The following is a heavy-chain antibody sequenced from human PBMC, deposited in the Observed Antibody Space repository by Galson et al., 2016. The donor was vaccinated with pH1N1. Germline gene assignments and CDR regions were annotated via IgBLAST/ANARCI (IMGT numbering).Heavy chain of an antibody. V-gene: IGHV4-59*01. Sequence: SETLSLTCTVSGDSINRNYWSWIRQPPGKGLEWIGYIYYSGTTSYNPSLKIRITISVDLSQGQFSLKLTSVTAADTAGYYCARGGGDLDSWGQGTLVTVSS. CDR2: IYYSGTT. CDR3: ARGGGDLDS. D-gene: IGHD2-21*02. CDR1: GDSINRNY. J-gene: IGHJ4*02.